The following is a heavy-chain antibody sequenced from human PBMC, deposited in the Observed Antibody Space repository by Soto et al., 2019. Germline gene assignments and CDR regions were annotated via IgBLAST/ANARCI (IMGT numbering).Heavy chain of an antibody. D-gene: IGHD2-2*01. V-gene: IGHV1-69*13. CDR2: IIPIFGTA. J-gene: IGHJ6*02. Sequence: ASVKVSCKASGGTFSSYAISWVRQAPGQGLEWMGGIIPIFGTANYAQKFQGRVTITADESTSTAYMELSSLRSEDTAVYYCARVYLGYCSSTSCFDYYYYGMDVWGQGTTVTVSS. CDR1: GGTFSSYA. CDR3: ARVYLGYCSSTSCFDYYYYGMDV.